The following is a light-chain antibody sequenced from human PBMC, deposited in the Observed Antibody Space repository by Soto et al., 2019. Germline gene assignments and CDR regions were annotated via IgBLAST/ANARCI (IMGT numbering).Light chain of an antibody. CDR1: SSNVGGNP. J-gene: IGLJ1*01. V-gene: IGLV1-44*01. CDR2: TNT. CDR3: ASWDDSLNGPV. Sequence: QSVLTQPPSASGTPGQRVTISCSGSSSNVGGNPVNWSQHVPPTAPNLLIYTNTQRPSGAPDRFSGSESGTSASLAISGLQSEDEADYYCASWDDSLNGPVFGTGTKVTVL.